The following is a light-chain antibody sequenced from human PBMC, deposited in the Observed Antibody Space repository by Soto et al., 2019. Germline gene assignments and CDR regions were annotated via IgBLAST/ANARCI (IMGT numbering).Light chain of an antibody. V-gene: IGKV3D-15*01. CDR1: HRVTTH. CDR2: DAS. Sequence: HFPDIPRHSPSARAPXXXWASHRVTTHLAWFQQRPGQTPRLLIYDASTRAPGIPARFSGRGSGADFTLTISSLQSEDFAVYYCQQYNNWPLTFGQGTRVE. J-gene: IGKJ5*01. CDR3: QQYNNWPLT.